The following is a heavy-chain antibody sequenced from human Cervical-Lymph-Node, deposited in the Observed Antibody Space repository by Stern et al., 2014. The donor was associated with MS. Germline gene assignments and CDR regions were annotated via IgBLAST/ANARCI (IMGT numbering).Heavy chain of an antibody. CDR2: IIPSIGIA. CDR1: GGTFSSYA. J-gene: IGHJ3*02. D-gene: IGHD2-8*01. V-gene: IGHV1-69*17. CDR3: ARDGGGVDI. Sequence: VQLVQSGAEVKKPGSSVKVSCKASGGTFSSYAIRWVRQAPGKGLEWVGGIIPSIGIANHAQKFQGRVTITADKSTNTGYMELSSLRSEDTALYYCARDGGGVDIWGQGTMVSVSS.